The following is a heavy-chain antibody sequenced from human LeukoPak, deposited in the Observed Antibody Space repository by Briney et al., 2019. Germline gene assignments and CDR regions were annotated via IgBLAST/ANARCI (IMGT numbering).Heavy chain of an antibody. CDR3: AKCWTSDGVCLNFDH. Sequence: PGGSLRLSCEASGLSFRSYGMSWVRQAPGKGLEWVSGISGSGDNTNYTDSVKGRFTISRDNSKNTLYLQMNSLRVEDTAVYYCAKCWTSDGVCLNFDHWGQGALVTVSS. V-gene: IGHV3-23*01. J-gene: IGHJ4*02. D-gene: IGHD2-8*01. CDR1: GLSFRSYG. CDR2: ISGSGDNT.